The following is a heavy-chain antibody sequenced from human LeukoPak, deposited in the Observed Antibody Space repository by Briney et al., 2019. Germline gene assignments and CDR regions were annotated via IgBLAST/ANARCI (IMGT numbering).Heavy chain of an antibody. CDR1: GFTFSRYW. CDR2: IKHDGSEK. CDR3: VRGSSGWYGFDY. J-gene: IGHJ4*02. V-gene: IGHV3-7*04. Sequence: PGGSLRLSCEASGFTFSRYWMHWVRQAPGKGLEWVANIKHDGSEKFYVDSVKGRFTISRDNAQNSLYLQMNSLRAEDTAVYYCVRGSSGWYGFDYWGQGTLVTVSS. D-gene: IGHD6-19*01.